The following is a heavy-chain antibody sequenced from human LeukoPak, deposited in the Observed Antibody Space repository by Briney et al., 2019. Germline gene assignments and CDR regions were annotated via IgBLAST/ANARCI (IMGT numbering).Heavy chain of an antibody. J-gene: IGHJ4*02. D-gene: IGHD2-15*01. Sequence: PGGSLRLSCAASEFDFSSHAMTWVRQAPGKGLEWVSAISISGSKTYYADSVKGRFTISRDNSKSTLCLQMNSLRAEDTAVYYCAKQLGYCSDGSCYFPYWGQGTLVTVSS. CDR2: ISISGSKT. V-gene: IGHV3-23*01. CDR1: EFDFSSHA. CDR3: AKQLGYCSDGSCYFPY.